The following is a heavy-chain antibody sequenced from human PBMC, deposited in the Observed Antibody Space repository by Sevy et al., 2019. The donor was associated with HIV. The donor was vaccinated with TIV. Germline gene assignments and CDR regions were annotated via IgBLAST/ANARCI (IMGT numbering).Heavy chain of an antibody. CDR3: AIGSVSLVIAKDAFHI. CDR1: GFSISGYG. Sequence: GGSLRLSCAASGFSISGYGMHWVRQAPGKGLEWVAVIWYDGTNKEYADSVKGRFTISRDNSKNTLYLQMNSLRAEDTAVYYCAIGSVSLVIAKDAFHIWGQGTMVTVSS. J-gene: IGHJ3*02. V-gene: IGHV3-33*01. D-gene: IGHD2-21*01. CDR2: IWYDGTNK.